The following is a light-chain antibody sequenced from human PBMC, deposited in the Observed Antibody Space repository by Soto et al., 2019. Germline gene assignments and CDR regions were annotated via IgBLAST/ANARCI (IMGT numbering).Light chain of an antibody. CDR1: SSNIGAGYD. CDR3: QSYDSSLSSWV. V-gene: IGLV1-40*01. Sequence: QSVLTQPPSVSGAPGQRVTISCTGSSSNIGAGYDVKWYQQLPGTAPKLLIHGNSNRPSWVPDRFSGSKSGTSASLAITGLQAEDEADYYCQSYDSSLSSWVFGGGTKLTVL. J-gene: IGLJ3*02. CDR2: GNS.